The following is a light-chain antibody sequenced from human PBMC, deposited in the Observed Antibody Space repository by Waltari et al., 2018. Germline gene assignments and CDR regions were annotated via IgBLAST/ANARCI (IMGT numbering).Light chain of an antibody. CDR1: QTLNNN. J-gene: IGKJ1*01. V-gene: IGKV3-15*01. CDR3: QQSHALPPWT. Sequence: DIVFSQSPATLSLSPGERAILTCRTSQTLNNNLAWFQQKPGQSPRLLIYGASARASGVPARFSGSGSGTEFTLTITSLQSEDFAVYYCQQSHALPPWTFGQGTRV. CDR2: GAS.